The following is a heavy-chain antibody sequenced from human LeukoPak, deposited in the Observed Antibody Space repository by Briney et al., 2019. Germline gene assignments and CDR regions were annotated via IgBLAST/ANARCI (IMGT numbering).Heavy chain of an antibody. CDR2: IIISGSLT. CDR3: ARDLGPTTSWYFHWFDP. V-gene: IGHV3-11*01. Sequence: PSLSASGLTVVDSYVTWIRHAPGKGLGWISHIIISGSLTTYASSVEDPFTIFRDKAKNTLYLQMKSWRAEDTAVYHCARDLGPTTSWYFHWFDPWGQGTLVTVSS. CDR1: GLTVVDSY. D-gene: IGHD6-13*01. J-gene: IGHJ5*02.